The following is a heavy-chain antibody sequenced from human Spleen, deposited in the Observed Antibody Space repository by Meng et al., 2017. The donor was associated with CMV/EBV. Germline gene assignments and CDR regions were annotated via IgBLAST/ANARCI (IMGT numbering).Heavy chain of an antibody. D-gene: IGHD2-2*01. Sequence: GYTFTGYYLHWVRQAPGQGLEWMGWINPNSGGTNYAQKFQGRVTMTRDTSISTAYMELSRLRSDDTAVYYCAKDLVPAAVGQDAFDVWGQGTMVPSPQ. V-gene: IGHV1-2*02. CDR2: INPNSGGT. CDR3: AKDLVPAAVGQDAFDV. J-gene: IGHJ3*01. CDR1: GYTFTGYY.